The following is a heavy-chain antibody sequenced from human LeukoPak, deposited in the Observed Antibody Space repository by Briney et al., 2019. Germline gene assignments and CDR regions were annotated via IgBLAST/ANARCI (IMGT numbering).Heavy chain of an antibody. CDR2: ISGSGGST. J-gene: IGHJ3*02. CDR1: GFTFSSYA. Sequence: GGSLRLSCAAPGFTFSSYAMSWVRQAPGKGLEWVSAISGSGGSTYYADSVKGRFTISRDNSKNTLYLQMNSLRAEDTAVYYCAKATYYDGSGSFGAFDIWGQGTMVTVSS. D-gene: IGHD3-10*01. V-gene: IGHV3-23*01. CDR3: AKATYYDGSGSFGAFDI.